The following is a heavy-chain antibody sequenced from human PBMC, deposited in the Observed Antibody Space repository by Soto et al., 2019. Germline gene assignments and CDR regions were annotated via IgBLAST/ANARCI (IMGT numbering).Heavy chain of an antibody. J-gene: IGHJ4*02. CDR1: GGTFSSNA. D-gene: IGHD3-22*01. V-gene: IGHV1-69*13. CDR3: ARARPYDSSGYYLDY. CDR2: IIPIFGTA. Sequence: SVKVSCKACGGTFSSNAISWVRQAPGQGLEWMGGIIPIFGTANYAQKFQGRVTITADESTSTAYMELSSLRSEDTAVYYCARARPYDSSGYYLDYWGQGTLVTVSS.